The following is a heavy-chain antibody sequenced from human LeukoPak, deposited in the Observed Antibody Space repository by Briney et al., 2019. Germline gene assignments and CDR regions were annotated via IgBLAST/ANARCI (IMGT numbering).Heavy chain of an antibody. V-gene: IGHV4-39*07. CDR1: RGSISSSSYY. CDR2: IYYSGST. J-gene: IGHJ6*03. CDR3: ARDRHDYKETYYYMAV. Sequence: SETLSLTCTVSRGSISSSSYYWGWIRQPPGKGLEWIESIYYSGSTYYNPSLKSRVTISVDTSKNQFSLKLSSVTAVDTAVYYCARDRHDYKETYYYMAVWGKRTTVTVSS. D-gene: IGHD4-11*01.